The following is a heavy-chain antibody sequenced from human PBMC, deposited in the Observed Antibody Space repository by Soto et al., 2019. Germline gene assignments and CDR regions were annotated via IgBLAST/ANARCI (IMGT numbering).Heavy chain of an antibody. CDR2: IYYSGST. D-gene: IGHD3-10*01. J-gene: IGHJ3*02. Sequence: PSETLSLTCTVSGGSISSYYWSWIRQPPGKGLEWIGYIYYSGSTNYNPSLKSRVTISVDTSKNQFSLKLSSVTAADTAVYYCASFGWRGYDAFDIWGQGTMVTVSS. CDR1: GGSISSYY. V-gene: IGHV4-59*08. CDR3: ASFGWRGYDAFDI.